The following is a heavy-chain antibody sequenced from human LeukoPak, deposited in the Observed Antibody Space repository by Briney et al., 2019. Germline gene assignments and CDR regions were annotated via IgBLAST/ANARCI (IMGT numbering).Heavy chain of an antibody. J-gene: IGHJ4*02. D-gene: IGHD3-10*01. V-gene: IGHV3-23*01. CDR3: AKDRERGYHGSGSYLN. CDR2: ISGSGGST. CDR1: GFTFSSYA. Sequence: GGSLRLSCAASGFTFSSYAMSWVRQAPGKGLEWVSAISGSGGSTYYADSVKGRFTISRDNSKNTLYLQMNSLRAEDTAVYYCAKDRERGYHGSGSYLNWGQGTLVTVSS.